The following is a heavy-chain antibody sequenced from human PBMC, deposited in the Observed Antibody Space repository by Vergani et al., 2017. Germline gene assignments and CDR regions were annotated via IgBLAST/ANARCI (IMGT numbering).Heavy chain of an antibody. D-gene: IGHD3-3*01. CDR1: GFTFSSYA. CDR3: AGHHLRFLEWMMGPGDY. Sequence: EVQLLESGGGLVQPGGSLRLSCAASGFTFSSYAMSWVRQAPGKGLEWVSAISGSGGSTYYADSVKGRFTISRDNSKNTLYLQMNSLRAEDTAVYYCAGHHLRFLEWMMGPGDYWGQGTLVTVSS. V-gene: IGHV3-23*01. J-gene: IGHJ4*02. CDR2: ISGSGGST.